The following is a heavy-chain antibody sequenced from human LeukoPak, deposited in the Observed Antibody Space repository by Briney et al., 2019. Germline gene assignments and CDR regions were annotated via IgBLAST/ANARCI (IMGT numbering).Heavy chain of an antibody. Sequence: PGGSLRLSCAASGFTFSSYSMNWVRQAPGKGLEWVSSISSSSSYIYYADSVKGRFTISRDNAKSSLYLQMNSLRAEDTAVYYCARDFHDILTGYSGGYFQHWGQGTLVAVSS. CDR2: ISSSSSYI. J-gene: IGHJ1*01. CDR1: GFTFSSYS. D-gene: IGHD3-9*01. CDR3: ARDFHDILTGYSGGYFQH. V-gene: IGHV3-21*01.